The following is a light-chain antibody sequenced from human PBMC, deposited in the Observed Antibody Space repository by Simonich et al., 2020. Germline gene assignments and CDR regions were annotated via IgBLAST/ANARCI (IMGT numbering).Light chain of an antibody. CDR1: SGHSSYA. CDR2: LNSDGSH. Sequence: QLVLTQSPSASTSLGASVKLTCTLSSGHSSYAIAWHQQQPEKGPRYLMKLNSDGSHSKGDGIPVRFSGSSSGAERYLTISSLQSEDEADYYCQTWGTGIVFGGGTKLTVL. V-gene: IGLV4-69*01. J-gene: IGLJ3*02. CDR3: QTWGTGIV.